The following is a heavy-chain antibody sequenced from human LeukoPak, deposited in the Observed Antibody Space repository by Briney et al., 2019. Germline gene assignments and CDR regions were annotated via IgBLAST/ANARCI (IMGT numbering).Heavy chain of an antibody. CDR1: GFTVSSNE. CDR2: TYTGGST. J-gene: IGHJ3*02. Sequence: GGSLRLSCAASGFTVSSNELSSVRQAPGKGLEWVSVTYTGGSTNYADSVKGRFSISRDNSKNTLYLQMNSLRAEDTAVYYCARGHVVTVPKNTFHIGGRGPWFTVSS. D-gene: IGHD1-20*01. CDR3: ARGHVVTVPKNTFHI. V-gene: IGHV3-53*01.